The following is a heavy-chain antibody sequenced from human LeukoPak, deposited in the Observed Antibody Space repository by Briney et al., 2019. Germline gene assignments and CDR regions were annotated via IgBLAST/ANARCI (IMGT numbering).Heavy chain of an antibody. J-gene: IGHJ4*02. CDR3: ASSITMIVVVITTGPYYFDY. V-gene: IGHV4-39*01. Sequence: PSETLSLTCTVSGGSISSSSYYWGWIRQPPGKGLEWFGGIYYSGSTYYNPSLKSLVTISVDTSKNQFSLKLSSVTAADTAVYYCASSITMIVVVITTGPYYFDYWGQGTLVTVSS. D-gene: IGHD3-22*01. CDR1: GGSISSSSYY. CDR2: IYYSGST.